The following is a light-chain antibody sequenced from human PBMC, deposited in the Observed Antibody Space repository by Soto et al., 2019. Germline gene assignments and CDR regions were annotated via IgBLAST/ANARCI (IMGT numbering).Light chain of an antibody. J-gene: IGKJ1*01. V-gene: IGKV3-15*01. CDR1: QSVSSN. CDR2: GAS. CDR3: QQYNNWPWT. Sequence: EIVMTQSPATLSVSPGERATLSCRASQSVSSNLAWYQQKPGPAPRLLIYGASTRATGIPARFSGSGSGTEFTLTISSLQSEDFAVYYCQQYNNWPWTFGKGTKVDIK.